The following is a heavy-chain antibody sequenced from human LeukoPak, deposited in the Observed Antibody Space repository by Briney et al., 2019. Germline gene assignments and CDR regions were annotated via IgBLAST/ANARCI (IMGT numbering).Heavy chain of an antibody. CDR3: AREHSYYDSSGYYYGSGYFDY. V-gene: IGHV4-59*01. CDR1: GGSISTDY. D-gene: IGHD3-22*01. Sequence: SETLSLTCTASGGSISTDYWSWIRQPPGKGLEWIGYIYYSGSTNYNPSLKSRVIISVDTSKNQFSLKLSSVTAADTAVYSCAREHSYYDSSGYYYGSGYFDYWGQGTLVTVSS. CDR2: IYYSGST. J-gene: IGHJ4*02.